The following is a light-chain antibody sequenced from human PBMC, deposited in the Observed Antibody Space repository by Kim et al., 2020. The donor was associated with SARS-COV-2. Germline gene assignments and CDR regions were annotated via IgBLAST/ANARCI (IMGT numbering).Light chain of an antibody. CDR2: GAS. V-gene: IGKV3-15*01. J-gene: IGKJ2*01. Sequence: VSPGERVTLSCRASQSVSSNLAWYQQKRGQAPRLLIYGASTRATDVPARFSGSGSGTQFTLTISSLQSEDFAVYYCQQYDNWPPYTFGPGTKLEIK. CDR1: QSVSSN. CDR3: QQYDNWPPYT.